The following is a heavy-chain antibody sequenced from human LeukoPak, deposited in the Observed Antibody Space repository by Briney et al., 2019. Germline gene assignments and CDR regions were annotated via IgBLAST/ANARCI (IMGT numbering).Heavy chain of an antibody. CDR1: GYTFTAYY. CDR3: ARGGGIAAAGTRFDY. V-gene: IGHV1-2*02. CDR2: IDPNGGGT. Sequence: ASVKVSCKASGYTFTAYYMHWVRQAPGQGLEWMGWIDPNGGGTTYAQKFQGRVTMARDTSTTTAYMELSRLTSDDTAVYYCARGGGIAAAGTRFDYWGQGTLVTVSS. J-gene: IGHJ4*02. D-gene: IGHD6-13*01.